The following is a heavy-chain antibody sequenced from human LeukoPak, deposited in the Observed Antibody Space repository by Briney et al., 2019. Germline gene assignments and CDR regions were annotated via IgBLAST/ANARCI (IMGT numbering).Heavy chain of an antibody. CDR2: IYYSGST. D-gene: IGHD3-10*01. CDR1: GGSISSSSYY. J-gene: IGHJ4*02. Sequence: SETLSLTCTVSGGSISSSSYYWGWIRQPPGKGLEWIGSIYYSGSTYYNPSLKSRVTISVDTSKNQFSLKLSSVTAADTAVYYCARRHLINYYGSGSYFYWGQGTLVTVSS. V-gene: IGHV4-39*01. CDR3: ARRHLINYYGSGSYFY.